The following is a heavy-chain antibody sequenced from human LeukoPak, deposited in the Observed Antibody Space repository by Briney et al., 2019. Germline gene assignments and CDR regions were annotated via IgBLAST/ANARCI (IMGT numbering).Heavy chain of an antibody. D-gene: IGHD3-22*01. J-gene: IGHJ4*02. Sequence: GGSLRLSCGASGFTFSSYAMSWVRQAPGKGLEWVSGISGGGAPTHYADSVKGRFTISRDNSKNTLYLQMNSLRAEDTAVYYCAKAVVITGGLYYFDYWGQGTLVTVSS. CDR2: ISGGGAPT. CDR3: AKAVVITGGLYYFDY. CDR1: GFTFSSYA. V-gene: IGHV3-23*01.